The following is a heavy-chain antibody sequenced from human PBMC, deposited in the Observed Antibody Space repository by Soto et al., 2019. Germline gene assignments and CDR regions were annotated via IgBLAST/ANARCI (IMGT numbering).Heavy chain of an antibody. J-gene: IGHJ4*02. CDR1: GGSISSGGYY. Sequence: PSETLSLTCTVSGGSISSGGYYWSWIRQHPGKGLEWIGYIYYSGSTYYNPSLKSRVTISVDTSKNQFSLKLSSVTAADTAVYYCARDSVTTVTTRSFDYWGQGTLVTVSS. D-gene: IGHD4-17*01. CDR2: IYYSGST. CDR3: ARDSVTTVTTRSFDY. V-gene: IGHV4-31*03.